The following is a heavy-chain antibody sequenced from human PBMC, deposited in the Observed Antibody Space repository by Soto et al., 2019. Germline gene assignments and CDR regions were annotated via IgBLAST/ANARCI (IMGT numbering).Heavy chain of an antibody. CDR3: VRDRDFYDGRGYASPGDAFDV. Sequence: EVQLVESGGGLVQPGGSLRLSCAVSGFTFSTYWMHWVRQVPGKGLVWVSRISLDGSRTSYADSVKGRFTISRDNGKNALYLQTRSLRAEDSAVYFCVRDRDFYDGRGYASPGDAFDVWGQGTVVSVSS. J-gene: IGHJ3*01. CDR2: ISLDGSRT. V-gene: IGHV3-74*01. CDR1: GFTFSTYW. D-gene: IGHD3-22*01.